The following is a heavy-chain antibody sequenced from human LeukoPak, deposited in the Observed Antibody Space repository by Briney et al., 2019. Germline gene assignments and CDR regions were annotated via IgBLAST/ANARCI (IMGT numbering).Heavy chain of an antibody. CDR2: ISSSSSYI. CDR1: GFTFSSYS. V-gene: IGHV3-21*01. J-gene: IGHJ4*02. D-gene: IGHD3-10*01. CDR3: ARDLDYYGSGSVDY. Sequence: GGPLRLSCAASGFTFSSYSMNWVRQAPGKGLEWVSSISSSSSYIYYADSVKGRFTISRDNTKNSLYLQMNSLRAEDTAVYYCARDLDYYGSGSVDYWGQGTLVTVSS.